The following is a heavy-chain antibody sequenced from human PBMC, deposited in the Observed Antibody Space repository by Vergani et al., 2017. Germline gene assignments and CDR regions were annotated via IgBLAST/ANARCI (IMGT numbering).Heavy chain of an antibody. D-gene: IGHD5-12*01. V-gene: IGHV3-21*01. Sequence: EVQLLESGGRLVQPGGSLRLSCAAPGFTFRSYSMNWVRQAPGKGLEWVSSISSSSSYIYYADSVKGRFTISRDNAKNSLYLQMNSLRAEDTAVYYCARNRGRSGYDLYMDVWGKGTTVTVSS. J-gene: IGHJ6*03. CDR2: ISSSSSYI. CDR1: GFTFRSYS. CDR3: ARNRGRSGYDLYMDV.